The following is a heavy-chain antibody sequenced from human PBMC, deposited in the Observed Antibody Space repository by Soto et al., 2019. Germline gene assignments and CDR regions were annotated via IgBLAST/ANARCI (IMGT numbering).Heavy chain of an antibody. V-gene: IGHV4-39*01. CDR3: ASSQKGYNWNYFDH. Sequence: SETLSLTCAVSGGSISGSYYSWGWLRQSPGRGPEWIGRVFYTGFTSYSPSLESRVSVSVDTSKNQFSLKVSAVTAADSAVYYCASSQKGYNWNYFDHWGQGALVTVSS. D-gene: IGHD1-20*01. CDR1: GGSISGSYYS. CDR2: VFYTGFT. J-gene: IGHJ4*02.